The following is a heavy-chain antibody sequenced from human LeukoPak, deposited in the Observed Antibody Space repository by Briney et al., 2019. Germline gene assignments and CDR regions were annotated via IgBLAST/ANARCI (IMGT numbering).Heavy chain of an antibody. CDR2: IYSGGST. J-gene: IGHJ3*02. D-gene: IGHD1-1*01. CDR3: ARIETVADAFDI. V-gene: IGHV3-66*01. Sequence: GGSLRLSCAASGFTVSSNYMTWVRQAPGKGLEWVSLIYSGGSTSYADSVRGRFTISRDNSKNTLYLQMNSLRAEDTAVYYCARIETVADAFDIWGQGTLVTFST. CDR1: GFTVSSNY.